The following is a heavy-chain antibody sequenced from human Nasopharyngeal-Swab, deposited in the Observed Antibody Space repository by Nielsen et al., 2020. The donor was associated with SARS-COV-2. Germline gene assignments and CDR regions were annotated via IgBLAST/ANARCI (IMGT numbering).Heavy chain of an antibody. V-gene: IGHV3-33*01. D-gene: IGHD6-13*01. CDR1: GFTFSSYG. CDR3: ARDFSAAAYGFDP. Sequence: GESLNISCAASGFTFSSYGMHWVRQPPGKGLEWVAVIWYDGSNKYYADSVKGRFTISRDNSKNTLYLQMNSLRAEDTAVYYCARDFSAAAYGFDPWGQGTLVTVSS. J-gene: IGHJ5*02. CDR2: IWYDGSNK.